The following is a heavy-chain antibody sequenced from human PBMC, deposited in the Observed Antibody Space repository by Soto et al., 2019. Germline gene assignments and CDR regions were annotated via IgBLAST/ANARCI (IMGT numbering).Heavy chain of an antibody. CDR2: IYHSGST. J-gene: IGHJ6*02. D-gene: IGHD3-16*01. Sequence: SETLSLTCAVSGGSISSGGYSWSWIRQPPGKGLEWIGYIYHSGSTYYNPSLKSRVTKSVDRSKNQSSLKLSSVTAADTAVYYCARWGLPHYGMDVWGQGTTVTVSS. CDR1: GGSISSGGYS. V-gene: IGHV4-30-2*01. CDR3: ARWGLPHYGMDV.